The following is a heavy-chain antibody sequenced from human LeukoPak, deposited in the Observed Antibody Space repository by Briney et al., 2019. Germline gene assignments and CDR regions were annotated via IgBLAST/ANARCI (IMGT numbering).Heavy chain of an antibody. J-gene: IGHJ3*02. CDR2: IDQSGGRN. V-gene: IGHV3-7*05. CDR3: ARDVEGGTFDI. CDR1: GFTFSGFW. Sequence: GGSLRLSCAASGFTFSGFWMNWVRQAPGRGLEWVANIDQSGGRNNYVDSVKGRFTISRDNAKNSLFLEMSSLRADDTAVYFCARDVEGGTFDIWGQGTTVTVSS. D-gene: IGHD3-16*01.